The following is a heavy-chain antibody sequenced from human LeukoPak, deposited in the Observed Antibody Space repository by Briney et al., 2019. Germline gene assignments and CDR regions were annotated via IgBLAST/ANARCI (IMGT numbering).Heavy chain of an antibody. Sequence: ASVKVSCKASEYTFTGYYMHWVRQAPGQGLEWMGRINPNSGGTFYSQKFQGRVTMTRDTSINTAYMELSRLRSDETAVYYCARGICSGGSCYHSYFDYWGQGTLVTVSS. J-gene: IGHJ4*02. CDR3: ARGICSGGSCYHSYFDY. V-gene: IGHV1-2*06. CDR2: INPNSGGT. D-gene: IGHD2-15*01. CDR1: EYTFTGYY.